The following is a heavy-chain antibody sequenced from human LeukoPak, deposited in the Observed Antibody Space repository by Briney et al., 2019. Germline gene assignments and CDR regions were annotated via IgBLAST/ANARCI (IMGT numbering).Heavy chain of an antibody. CDR2: ISGSGGST. Sequence: PGGSLRLSCAASGFTFSSYAMSWVRQAPGKGLEWVSAISGSGGSTYYADSVKGRFTISRDNSKNTLYLQMNSLKTEDTAVYYCTTIPYGDADGYWGQGTLVTVSS. CDR1: GFTFSSYA. CDR3: TTIPYGDADGY. J-gene: IGHJ4*02. V-gene: IGHV3-23*01. D-gene: IGHD4-17*01.